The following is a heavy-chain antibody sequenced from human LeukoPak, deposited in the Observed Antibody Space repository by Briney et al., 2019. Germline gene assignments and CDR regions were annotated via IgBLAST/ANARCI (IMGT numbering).Heavy chain of an antibody. CDR1: GFTFSSYG. CDR3: ASYASGGSCSY. Sequence: GRSLRLSCAASGFTFSSYGMHWVRQAPGKGLEWVAVISYDGSNKYYADSVKGRFTISRDNSKNTLYLQMNSLRAEETAVYYCASYASGGSCSYWGEGTLVTVSS. J-gene: IGHJ4*02. D-gene: IGHD2-15*01. V-gene: IGHV3-30*03. CDR2: ISYDGSNK.